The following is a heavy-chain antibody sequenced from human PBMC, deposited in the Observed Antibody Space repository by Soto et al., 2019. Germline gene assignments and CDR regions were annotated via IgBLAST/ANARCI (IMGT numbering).Heavy chain of an antibody. Sequence: DVQLVESGGGLVQPGRSLRLSCAASGFTFDDYAMHWVRQAPGKGLEWVSGISWNSGSIGYADSVKGRFTISRDNAKNSLYLQMNSLRAEDTALYYCAKDLAREQGGDWGQGTLVTVSS. J-gene: IGHJ4*02. CDR3: AKDLAREQGGD. CDR2: ISWNSGSI. V-gene: IGHV3-9*01. D-gene: IGHD1-26*01. CDR1: GFTFDDYA.